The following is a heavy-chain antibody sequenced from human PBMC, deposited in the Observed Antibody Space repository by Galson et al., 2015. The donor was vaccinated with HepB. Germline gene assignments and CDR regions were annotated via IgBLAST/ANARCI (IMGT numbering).Heavy chain of an antibody. CDR2: IRYDGSNK. CDR1: GFTFSSYG. Sequence: SLRLSCAASGFTFSSYGMHWVRQAPGKGLEWVAFIRYDGSNKYYADSVKGRFTISRDNSKNTLYLQMNSLRAEDTAVYYCAKVPTVTTDYYYYGMDVWGQGTTVTVSS. J-gene: IGHJ6*02. D-gene: IGHD4-17*01. V-gene: IGHV3-30*02. CDR3: AKVPTVTTDYYYYGMDV.